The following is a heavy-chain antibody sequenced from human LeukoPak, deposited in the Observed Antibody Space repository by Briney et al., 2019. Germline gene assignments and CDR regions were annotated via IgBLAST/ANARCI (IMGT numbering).Heavy chain of an antibody. V-gene: IGHV4-38-2*02. D-gene: IGHD6-13*01. CDR2: IDHSGST. CDR3: ARVRIAAAGAFDY. CDR1: GYSISSGYY. J-gene: IGHJ4*02. Sequence: SETLSLTCTVSGYSISSGYYWGWIRQPPGKGLEWIGSIDHSGSTYYNPSLKSRVTISVDTSKNHFSLKLSSVTAADTAVYYCARVRIAAAGAFDYWGQGTLVTVSS.